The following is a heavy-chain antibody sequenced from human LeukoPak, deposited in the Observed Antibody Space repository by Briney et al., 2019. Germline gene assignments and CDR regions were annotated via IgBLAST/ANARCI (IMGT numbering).Heavy chain of an antibody. CDR1: GGSFSGYY. CDR3: ALTRATDIVLVESFDY. Sequence: SETLSLTCAVYGGSFSGYYWSWIRQPPGKGLEWIGEINHSGSTNYNPSRKSRVTISVDTSKNQFSLKVTSVTAADTAVYYCALTRATDIVLVESFDYWGQGTLVAVSS. V-gene: IGHV4-34*01. J-gene: IGHJ4*02. D-gene: IGHD2-8*02. CDR2: INHSGST.